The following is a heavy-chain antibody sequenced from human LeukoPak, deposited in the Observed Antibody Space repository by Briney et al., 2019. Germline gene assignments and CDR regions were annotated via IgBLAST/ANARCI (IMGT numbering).Heavy chain of an antibody. Sequence: GGSLRLSCAASGFTFRTYSMNWVRQAPGKGLKWVSFISASSNYIYYADSVKGRFTISRDNAKNSLYLEMNSLRADDTAVYYCARSRGVGPGAYFDYWGQGTVVTVSS. CDR2: ISASSNYI. D-gene: IGHD1-26*01. CDR3: ARSRGVGPGAYFDY. CDR1: GFTFRTYS. V-gene: IGHV3-21*04. J-gene: IGHJ4*02.